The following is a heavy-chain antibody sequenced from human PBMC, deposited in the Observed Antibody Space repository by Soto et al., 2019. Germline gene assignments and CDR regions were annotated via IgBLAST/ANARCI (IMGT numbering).Heavy chain of an antibody. CDR3: AKDPVAVAGGDY. CDR2: ISGNGGST. D-gene: IGHD6-19*01. Sequence: GGSLRLSCAASGSTFSTYAMSWVRQAPGKGLEWVSAISGNGGSTYYADSVKGRFTISRDNSKNTLYLQMNSLRAEDTAVYYCAKDPVAVAGGDYWGQGTLVTVSS. J-gene: IGHJ4*02. CDR1: GSTFSTYA. V-gene: IGHV3-23*01.